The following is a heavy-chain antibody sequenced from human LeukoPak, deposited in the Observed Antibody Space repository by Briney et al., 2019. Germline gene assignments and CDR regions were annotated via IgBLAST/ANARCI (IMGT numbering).Heavy chain of an antibody. Sequence: GGSLRLSCIASDFSFSDSWMTWVRKAPGKGLEWVASIKYDGREIQYVDSVKGRFTISRDNAKRSLYLEMASLRVEDTAVFYCARGKWPAGRFFDYWGQGTLVTVSS. V-gene: IGHV3-7*01. J-gene: IGHJ4*02. CDR2: IKYDGREI. CDR3: ARGKWPAGRFFDY. CDR1: DFSFSDSW. D-gene: IGHD5-12*01.